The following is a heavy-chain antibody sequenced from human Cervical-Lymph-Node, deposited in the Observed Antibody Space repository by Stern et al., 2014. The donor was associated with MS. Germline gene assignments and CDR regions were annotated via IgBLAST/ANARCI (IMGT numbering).Heavy chain of an antibody. CDR1: GFIFSKAW. CDR2: ISPKTDGGTT. CDR3: TTDEVANFAH. Sequence: EVQMVESGGGLVKPGGSLRLSCAASGFIFSKAWMTWVRQAPGKGLEWVHRISPKTDGGTTNYATPVTGRFTISIDDSKNILFLHMNSLKTDDTAVYYCTTDEVANFAHWGQVILVTVSS. V-gene: IGHV3-15*01. J-gene: IGHJ5*02.